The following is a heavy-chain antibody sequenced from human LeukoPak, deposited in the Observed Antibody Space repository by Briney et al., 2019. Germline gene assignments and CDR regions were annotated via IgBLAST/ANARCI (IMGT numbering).Heavy chain of an antibody. CDR3: TTVETWELDGFDI. Sequence: PGGSLRLSCAASGFTFSSYWMSWVRQAPGKGLEWVANIKQDGSEKYYVDSVKGRFTISRDNAKNSLYLQMNSLKAEDTAVYYCTTVETWELDGFDIWGQGTMVTVSS. CDR1: GFTFSSYW. J-gene: IGHJ3*02. CDR2: IKQDGSEK. D-gene: IGHD1-26*01. V-gene: IGHV3-7*01.